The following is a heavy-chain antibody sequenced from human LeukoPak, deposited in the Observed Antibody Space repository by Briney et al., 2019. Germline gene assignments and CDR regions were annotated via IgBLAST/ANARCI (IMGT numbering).Heavy chain of an antibody. V-gene: IGHV4-34*01. CDR1: GGSFSGYY. CDR2: INHSGST. J-gene: IGHJ6*02. D-gene: IGHD3-22*01. Sequence: SSETLSLTCAVYGGSFSGYYWSWIRQPPGKGLEWIGEINHSGSTNYNPSLKSRVTISVDTSKNQFSLKLSSVTAADTAVYYCARGFITHYDSSGYYRHNYYYYGMDVWGQGTTVTVSS. CDR3: ARGFITHYDSSGYYRHNYYYYGMDV.